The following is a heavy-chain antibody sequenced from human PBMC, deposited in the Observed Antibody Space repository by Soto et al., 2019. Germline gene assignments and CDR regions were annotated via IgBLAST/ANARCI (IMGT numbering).Heavy chain of an antibody. D-gene: IGHD2-15*01. CDR1: GGTFSSAA. J-gene: IGHJ4*02. CDR2: IIPIFGTV. Sequence: QVQLVQSGAEVKKPGSSVKVSCKASGGTFSSAAISWVRQAPGQGLDWVGGIIPIFGTVQYAQKCQGRGTVTSDESTRTAYMELSSPRSEDTAGYYCATDRGYFSGWRFDYWGQGTRILVSS. CDR3: ATDRGYFSGWRFDY. V-gene: IGHV1-69*01.